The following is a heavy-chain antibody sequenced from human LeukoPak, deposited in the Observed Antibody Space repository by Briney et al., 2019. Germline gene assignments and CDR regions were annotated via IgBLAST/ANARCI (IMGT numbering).Heavy chain of an antibody. CDR2: IYPGDSDT. CDR3: ARLGIWGSYRSYFDY. Sequence: GESLKLSCKGSGYSFTSYWIGWVRQMPGKGLEWMGIIYPGDSDTRYSPSFQGQVTISADKSISTAYLQWSSLKASDTAMYYCARLGIWGSYRSYFDYWGQGTLVTVSS. V-gene: IGHV5-51*01. CDR1: GYSFTSYW. J-gene: IGHJ4*02. D-gene: IGHD3-16*02.